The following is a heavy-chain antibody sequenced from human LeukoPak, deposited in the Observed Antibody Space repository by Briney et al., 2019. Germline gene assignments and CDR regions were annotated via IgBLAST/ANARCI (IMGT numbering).Heavy chain of an antibody. V-gene: IGHV3-23*01. CDR1: GFTFSSYD. D-gene: IGHD3-10*01. CDR3: AKGQLWFGEFSYFDY. CDR2: ISGSGGST. Sequence: PGGSLRLSCEASGFTFSSYDMSWVRQAPGKGLEWVSVISGSGGSTDYADSVKGRFSISRDNSKNTLYLQMNSLRAEDTAVYYCAKGQLWFGEFSYFDYWGQGTLVTASS. J-gene: IGHJ4*02.